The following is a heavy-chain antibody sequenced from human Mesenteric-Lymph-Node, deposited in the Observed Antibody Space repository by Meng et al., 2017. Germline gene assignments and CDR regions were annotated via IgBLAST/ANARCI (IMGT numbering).Heavy chain of an antibody. J-gene: IGHJ4*02. CDR3: ARETGGTASYHY. CDR2: IYYSGST. D-gene: IGHD1-1*01. CDR1: GGSFSGDY. Sequence: QVQLTQWGAGLLNPSETLSLTCAVYGGSFSGDYWSWIRQPPGKGLEWIGYIYYSGSTYYNPSLKSRVTISVDTSKNQFSLKLTSVTAADTAVYYCARETGGTASYHYWGQGTLVTVSS. V-gene: IGHV4-34*01.